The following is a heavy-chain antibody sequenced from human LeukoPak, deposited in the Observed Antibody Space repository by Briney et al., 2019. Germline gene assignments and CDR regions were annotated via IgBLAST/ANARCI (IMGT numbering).Heavy chain of an antibody. Sequence: GSSVKVSCKASGGTFSSYAISWVRQAPGQGLEWMGGIIPIIGTANYAQKFQGRVTITTDESTCTAYMELSSLRSEDTAVYYCASSVNYDYFDYWGQGTLVTVSS. CDR3: ASSVNYDYFDY. V-gene: IGHV1-69*05. CDR2: IIPIIGTA. J-gene: IGHJ4*02. D-gene: IGHD1-7*01. CDR1: GGTFSSYA.